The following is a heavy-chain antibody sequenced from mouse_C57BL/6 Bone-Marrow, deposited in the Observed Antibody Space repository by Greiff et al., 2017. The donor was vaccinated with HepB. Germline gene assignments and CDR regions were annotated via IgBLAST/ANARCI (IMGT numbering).Heavy chain of an antibody. CDR3: ARAHYGSSYEGFAY. Sequence: EVQLQESGGGLVQPGGSLSLSCAASGFTFTDYYMSWVRQPPGKALEWLGFIRNKANGYTTEYSASVKGRFTISRDNSQSILYLQMNALRAEDSATYYCARAHYGSSYEGFAYWGQGTLVTVSA. CDR2: IRNKANGYTT. J-gene: IGHJ3*01. V-gene: IGHV7-3*01. CDR1: GFTFTDYY. D-gene: IGHD1-1*01.